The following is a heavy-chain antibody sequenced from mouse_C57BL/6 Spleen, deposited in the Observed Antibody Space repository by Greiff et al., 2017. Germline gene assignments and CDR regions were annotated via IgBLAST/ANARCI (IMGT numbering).Heavy chain of an antibody. J-gene: IGHJ2*01. CDR3: AIDTTVVGGFDY. V-gene: IGHV1-55*01. CDR2: IYPGSGST. D-gene: IGHD1-1*01. Sequence: QVQLQQPGAELVKPGASVKMSCKASGYTFTSYWITWVKPRPGQGLEWIGDIYPGSGSTNYNEKFKSKATLTVDKSSSTAYMQLSSLTSEDSAVYYCAIDTTVVGGFDYWGQGTTLTVSS. CDR1: GYTFTSYW.